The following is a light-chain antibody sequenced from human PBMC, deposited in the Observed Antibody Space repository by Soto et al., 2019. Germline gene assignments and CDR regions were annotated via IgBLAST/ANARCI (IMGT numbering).Light chain of an antibody. J-gene: IGKJ1*01. V-gene: IGKV1-5*01. CDR2: DAS. CDR1: QSISSW. CDR3: QQYNSYPWT. Sequence: DIQMPQSPSTLSASVGDRVTITCRASQSISSWLAWYQQKPGKAPKLLIYDASSLESGVPSRFSGSGSGTEFTLTFSSLQPDEFATYDCQQYNSYPWTFGQGTKVEIK.